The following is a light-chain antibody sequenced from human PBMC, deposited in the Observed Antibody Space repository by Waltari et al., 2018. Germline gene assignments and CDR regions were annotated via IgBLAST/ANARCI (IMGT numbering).Light chain of an antibody. CDR3: QELNTYPQSLT. V-gene: IGKV1-9*01. CDR1: QGISRY. J-gene: IGKJ4*01. CDR2: AAS. Sequence: DIQLTPSPSFLSASIGDRVTITCRARQGISRYLAWYQQKPGKAPKLLIYAASTLQSGVPARFSGSGSGTEFTLTISSLQPEDFATYYCQELNTYPQSLTFGGGTKVEI.